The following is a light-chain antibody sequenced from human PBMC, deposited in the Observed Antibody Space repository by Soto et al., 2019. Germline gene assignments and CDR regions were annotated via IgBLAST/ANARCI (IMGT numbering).Light chain of an antibody. CDR3: MQALQTPRT. CDR1: QSLLHSNGYNY. CDR2: LGS. Sequence: DIVMTQSPLSLPVTPGEPASISCRSSQSLLHSNGYNYLDWYLQKPGQSPQLLIYLGSTRASGVPDRFSGSVSGKDFTLKISRVEAEDVGVYYCMQALQTPRTFGGGTKVEIK. J-gene: IGKJ4*01. V-gene: IGKV2-28*01.